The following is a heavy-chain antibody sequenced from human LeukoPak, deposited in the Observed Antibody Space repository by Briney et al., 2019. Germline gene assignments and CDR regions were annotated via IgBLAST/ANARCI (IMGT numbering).Heavy chain of an antibody. CDR3: AREWYYYDSSGHYSDWFDP. CDR2: IYTSGST. D-gene: IGHD3-22*01. Sequence: PSRTLSLTCTVSGGSISSGSYYWSWIRQPAGKGLEWIGRIYTSGSTNYNPSLKSRVTISVDTSKNQFSLKLSSVTAADTAVYYCAREWYYYDSSGHYSDWFDPWGQGTLVTVSS. CDR1: GGSISSGSYY. V-gene: IGHV4-61*02. J-gene: IGHJ5*02.